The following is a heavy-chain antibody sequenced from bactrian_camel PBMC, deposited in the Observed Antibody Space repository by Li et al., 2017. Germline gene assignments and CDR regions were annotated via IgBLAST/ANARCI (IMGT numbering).Heavy chain of an antibody. Sequence: HVQLVESGGGSVQAGGSLRLSCAASGYIYRRHSMAWFRQGPGKGRERVACKSHDWSTVYADSVQGRFTISKDLSDPILYLQMDSLKPEDTAVYYCAWDLRRVCTYRGTYDYWGQGTQVTVS. CDR2: KSHDWST. D-gene: IGHD7*01. J-gene: IGHJ4*01. CDR1: GYIYRRHS. V-gene: IGHV3S53*01. CDR3: AWDLRRVCTYRGTYDY.